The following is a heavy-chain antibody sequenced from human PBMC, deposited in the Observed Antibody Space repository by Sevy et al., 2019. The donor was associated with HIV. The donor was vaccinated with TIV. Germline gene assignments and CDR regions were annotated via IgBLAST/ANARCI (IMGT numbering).Heavy chain of an antibody. Sequence: GESLKISCKASGYSFTRNWIGWVRQMPGKGLELIGVIYTTASETKYSPSFQGQVTISADKSIRTAYLQWVSLQASDTAIYYCARVQGYCTSGVCYGDYYYGMDVWGQGTSVTVSS. CDR3: ARVQGYCTSGVCYGDYYYGMDV. CDR1: GYSFTRNW. D-gene: IGHD2-8*01. V-gene: IGHV5-51*01. J-gene: IGHJ6*02. CDR2: IYTTASET.